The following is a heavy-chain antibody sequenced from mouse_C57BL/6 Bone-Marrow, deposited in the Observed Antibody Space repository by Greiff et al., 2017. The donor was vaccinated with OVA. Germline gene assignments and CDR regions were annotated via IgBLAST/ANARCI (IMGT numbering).Heavy chain of an antibody. V-gene: IGHV2-6-1*01. CDR1: GFSLTSYG. J-gene: IGHJ4*01. D-gene: IGHD2-1*01. CDR2: IWSDGST. CDR3: ARHGNYYRIPYAMDY. Sequence: QVQLKQSGPGLVAPSQSLSITCTVSGFSLTSYGVHWVRQPPGKGLEWLVVIWSDGSTTYNSALKSRLSISKDNSKSQVFLKMNSLQTDDTAMYYCARHGNYYRIPYAMDYWGQGTSVTVSS.